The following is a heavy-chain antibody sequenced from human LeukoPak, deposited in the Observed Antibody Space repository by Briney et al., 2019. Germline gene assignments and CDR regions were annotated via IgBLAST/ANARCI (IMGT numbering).Heavy chain of an antibody. V-gene: IGHV1-8*01. D-gene: IGHD3-10*01. CDR1: GYTFTSYD. J-gene: IGHJ4*02. Sequence: ASVKVSCKASGYTFTSYDINWVRQATGQGFEWMGWMNPNSGNTGYAQKFQSRVTMTRNTSISTAYMELSSLRSDDTAVYYCARVLYGSGSRLLDYWGQGTLVTVSS. CDR3: ARVLYGSGSRLLDY. CDR2: MNPNSGNT.